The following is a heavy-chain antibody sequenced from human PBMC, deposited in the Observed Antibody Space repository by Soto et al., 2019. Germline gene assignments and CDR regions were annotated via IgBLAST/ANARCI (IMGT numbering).Heavy chain of an antibody. CDR3: AKDAIANNGIWEPFDT. D-gene: IGHD2-8*01. CDR1: GFNFTAYA. Sequence: EVQLLESGGGLVQPGGSLRLSCAASGFNFTAYAMSWVRQAPGKGLEWVSGLVGSGDPIFYAASVRGRFTVSRDNSKNTLFLQMSSLRADDTGIYYCAKDAIANNGIWEPFDTWGRGTGVTVSS. CDR2: LVGSGDPI. J-gene: IGHJ3*02. V-gene: IGHV3-23*01.